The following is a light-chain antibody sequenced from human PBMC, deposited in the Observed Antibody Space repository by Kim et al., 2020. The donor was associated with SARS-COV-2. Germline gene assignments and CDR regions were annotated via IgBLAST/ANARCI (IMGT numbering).Light chain of an antibody. CDR2: GNS. CDR3: QSYDSSLSGVV. CDR1: SSNIGAGYD. J-gene: IGLJ2*01. V-gene: IGLV1-40*01. Sequence: RVTISGTRSSSNIGAGYDEHLFQQLPGTAPKLLIYGNSNRPTGVPDRFSGSKSGTSASLAITGLQAEDEADYYCQSYDSSLSGVVFGGGTQLTVL.